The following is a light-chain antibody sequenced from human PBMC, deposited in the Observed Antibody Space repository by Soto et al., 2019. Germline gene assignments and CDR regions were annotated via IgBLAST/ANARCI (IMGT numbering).Light chain of an antibody. CDR2: EGS. Sequence: QSVLTQPASVSGSPGQSITISCTGTSSDVGTYNLVSWYQQHPGKAPKLMIYEGSKWPSGVSNRFSGSKSGNTASLTISGLQAEDEADYYCCSYADSTTYVFGTGTKVTVL. V-gene: IGLV2-23*01. CDR1: SSDVGTYNL. CDR3: CSYADSTTYV. J-gene: IGLJ1*01.